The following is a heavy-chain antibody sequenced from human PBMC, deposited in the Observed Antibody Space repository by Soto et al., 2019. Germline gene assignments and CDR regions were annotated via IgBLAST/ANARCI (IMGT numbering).Heavy chain of an antibody. CDR1: GFTFDDYA. V-gene: IGHV3-9*01. CDR3: AKDSSGYYYYYYGMDV. CDR2: ISWNSGSI. Sequence: GGSLRLSCAASGFTFDDYAMHWVRQAPGKGLEWVSGISWNSGSIGSAESVKGLFTISRDNDKNSLYLQMNSLRAEDTVLYYCAKDSSGYYYYYYGMDVWGQGTTVTVSS. D-gene: IGHD3-22*01. J-gene: IGHJ6*02.